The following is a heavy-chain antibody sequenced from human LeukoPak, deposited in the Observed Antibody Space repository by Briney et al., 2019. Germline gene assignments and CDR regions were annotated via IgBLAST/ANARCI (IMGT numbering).Heavy chain of an antibody. J-gene: IGHJ6*03. CDR3: ARDQRYSYGYYYYYYYMDV. D-gene: IGHD5-18*01. CDR2: INPNSGGT. V-gene: IGHV1-2*02. Sequence: ASVKVSCKASGYTFTGYYMHWVRQAPGQGLEWMGWINPNSGGTNYAQKFQGRVTMTRDTSISTAYMELSRLRSDDTAVYYCARDQRYSYGYYYYYYYMDVWGKGTTVTVSS. CDR1: GYTFTGYY.